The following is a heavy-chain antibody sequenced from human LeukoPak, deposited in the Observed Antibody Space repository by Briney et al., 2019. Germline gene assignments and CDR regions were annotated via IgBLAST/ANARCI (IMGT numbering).Heavy chain of an antibody. V-gene: IGHV5-10-1*01. Sequence: KPGESLRISCKGSGYSFTSYWISWVRQMPGKGLEWRVRIDPSDSYTNYSPSFQGHVTISADKSISTAYLHWSSLKASDTAMYYCARAPSTTLRFFDYWAQGTLVTVSS. J-gene: IGHJ4*02. CDR3: ARAPSTTLRFFDY. CDR1: GYSFTSYW. D-gene: IGHD4-17*01. CDR2: IDPSDSYT.